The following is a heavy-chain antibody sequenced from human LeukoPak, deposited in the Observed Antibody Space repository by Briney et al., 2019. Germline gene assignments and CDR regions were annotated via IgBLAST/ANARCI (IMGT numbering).Heavy chain of an antibody. V-gene: IGHV4-38-2*02. CDR2: IYHSGST. J-gene: IGHJ4*02. D-gene: IGHD1-26*01. Sequence: SETLSLTCTVSGYSISRGYYWGWIRQPPGKGLEWIGSIYHSGSTYYNPSLKSRVTISVDTSKNQFSLKLSSVTAADTAVYYCARLSVGATFRWDYWGQGTLVTVSS. CDR3: ARLSVGATFRWDY. CDR1: GYSISRGYY.